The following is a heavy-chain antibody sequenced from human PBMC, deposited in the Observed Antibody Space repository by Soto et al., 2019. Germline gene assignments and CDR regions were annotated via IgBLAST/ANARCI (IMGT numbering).Heavy chain of an antibody. CDR3: ARQRSSLYYYGMDV. V-gene: IGHV3-11*01. J-gene: IGHJ6*02. Sequence: GGSLRLSCAASGFTFSDYYMSWIRQAPGKGLEWVSYISSSGSTIYYADSVKGRFTISRDNAKNSLYLQMNSLRAEDTAVYYCARQRSSLYYYGMDVWGQGTTVTVSS. CDR1: GFTFSDYY. D-gene: IGHD6-6*01. CDR2: ISSSGSTI.